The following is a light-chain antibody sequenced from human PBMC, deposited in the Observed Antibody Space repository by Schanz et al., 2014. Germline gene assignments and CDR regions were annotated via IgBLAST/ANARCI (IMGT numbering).Light chain of an antibody. J-gene: IGLJ2*01. CDR2: EVS. CDR1: SSDVGGYKY. V-gene: IGLV2-8*01. Sequence: QSALTQPPSASGSPGQSVTISCTGTSSDVGGYKYVSWYQQHPGKAPKLMIYEVSKRPSGVPDRFSGSKSGDTASLTVSGLQAEDDADYYCSSYAGSRNLVFGGGTKLTVL. CDR3: SSYAGSRNLV.